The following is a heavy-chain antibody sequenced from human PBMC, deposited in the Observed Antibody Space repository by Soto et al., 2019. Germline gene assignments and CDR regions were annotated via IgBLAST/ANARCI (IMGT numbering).Heavy chain of an antibody. Sequence: GGSLRLSCAASGFTFDDYAMHWVRQAPGKGLEWVSLISGDGGSTYYADSVKGRFTISRDNSKNSLYLQMNSLRTEDTALYYCAKSNTLWFGELLPYYYYGMDVWGQGTTVTVSS. D-gene: IGHD3-10*01. CDR2: ISGDGGST. CDR3: AKSNTLWFGELLPYYYYGMDV. CDR1: GFTFDDYA. J-gene: IGHJ6*02. V-gene: IGHV3-43*02.